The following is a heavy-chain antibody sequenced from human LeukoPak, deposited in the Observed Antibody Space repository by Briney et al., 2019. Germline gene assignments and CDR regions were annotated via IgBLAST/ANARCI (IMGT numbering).Heavy chain of an antibody. D-gene: IGHD1-26*01. J-gene: IGHJ4*02. Sequence: GGSLRLSCAASGFTFSNHAMHWVRQAPGKGLEWVAVISYDGSNKKYADSVKGRFTISRDNAKNTVHLQMNSLRTEDTAVYYCARVASSGIVGTTKGFDYWGQGTLVTVSS. CDR2: ISYDGSNK. V-gene: IGHV3-30-3*01. CDR3: ARVASSGIVGTTKGFDY. CDR1: GFTFSNHA.